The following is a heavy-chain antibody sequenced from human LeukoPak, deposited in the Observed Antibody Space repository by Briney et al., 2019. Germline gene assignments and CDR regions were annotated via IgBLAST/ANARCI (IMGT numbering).Heavy chain of an antibody. CDR3: ARDRYYYDSSGSFFDY. V-gene: IGHV4-4*07. CDR2: IYTSGST. J-gene: IGHJ4*02. CDR1: GVSISGNY. Sequence: SETLSLTCTVSGVSISGNYWSWIRQPAGKGLEWIGRIYTSGSTNYNPSLKSRVTMSVDTSKNQSSLKLSSVTAADTAVYYCARDRYYYDSSGSFFDYWGQGTLVTVSS. D-gene: IGHD3-22*01.